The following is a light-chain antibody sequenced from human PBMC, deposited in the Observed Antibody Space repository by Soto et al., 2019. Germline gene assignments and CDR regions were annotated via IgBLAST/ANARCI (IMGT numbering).Light chain of an antibody. CDR2: AAS. CDR1: QSISSY. J-gene: IGKJ1*01. V-gene: IGKV1-39*01. Sequence: DIQMTQSPASLSASVGDRVTITCRASQSISSYVNWYQQKPGKAPKLLIYAASSLQSGVPSRFSGSGSGTDFTLTISSLQPEAFATYYCQQSYSTPPETFGQGTKVDLK. CDR3: QQSYSTPPET.